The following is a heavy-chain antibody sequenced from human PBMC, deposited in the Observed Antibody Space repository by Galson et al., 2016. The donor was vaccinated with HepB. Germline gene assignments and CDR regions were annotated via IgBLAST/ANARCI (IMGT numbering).Heavy chain of an antibody. D-gene: IGHD3-16*01. CDR2: VYYSGTT. V-gene: IGHV4-59*01. CDR3: ARSLRYYDSPFQL. CDR1: GGSISNYY. J-gene: IGHJ1*01. Sequence: TLSLTCTVFGGSISNYYWSWIRQPPGKGLEWIGYVYYSGTTTYNPSLKTRVTISIDTSMNQFSLRLTSVSGADTAVYYCARSLRYYDSPFQLWGQGTLVTVSS.